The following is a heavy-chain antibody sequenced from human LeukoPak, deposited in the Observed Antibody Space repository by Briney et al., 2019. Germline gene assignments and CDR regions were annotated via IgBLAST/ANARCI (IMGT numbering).Heavy chain of an antibody. CDR2: INTDGGRT. CDR3: ARELPREVTLDY. J-gene: IGHJ4*02. CDR1: GFTFISYG. V-gene: IGHV3-74*01. Sequence: PGGSLRLSCAASGFTFISYGMQWGRQAPGQGLVWVSRINTDGGRTSYADSVKGRFTISRDNAKNTLYLQMNSLRAEDTAVYYCARELPREVTLDYWGQGTLVTVSS. D-gene: IGHD2-21*02.